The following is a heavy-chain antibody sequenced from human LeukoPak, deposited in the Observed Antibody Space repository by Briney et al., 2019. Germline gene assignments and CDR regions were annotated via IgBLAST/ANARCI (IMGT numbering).Heavy chain of an antibody. D-gene: IGHD1-26*01. CDR1: GGSIRSTNW. V-gene: IGHV4-4*02. Sequence: SETLSLTCGVSGGSIRSTNWWSWVRQPPGQGLVWIGEISLTGETNYNPSLHGRVTMSLDGSRNQLSLTLTSVTAADTAIYYCSRESGAFCPFGYWGQGTLVIVPP. J-gene: IGHJ4*02. CDR2: ISLTGET. CDR3: SRESGAFCPFGY.